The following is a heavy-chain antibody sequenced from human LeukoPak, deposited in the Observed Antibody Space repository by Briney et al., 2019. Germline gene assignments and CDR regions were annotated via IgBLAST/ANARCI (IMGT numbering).Heavy chain of an antibody. CDR2: INPSGGST. CDR3: ARGLRAAITENAFDI. D-gene: IGHD6-25*01. Sequence: GASVKVSCKASGYTFTSYYMHWVRQAPGQGLEWMGIINPSGGSTSYAQKFQGRVTMTRDTSTSTVYMELSSLRSEDTAVYYCARGLRAAITENAFDIWGQGTMVTVSS. J-gene: IGHJ3*02. CDR1: GYTFTSYY. V-gene: IGHV1-46*01.